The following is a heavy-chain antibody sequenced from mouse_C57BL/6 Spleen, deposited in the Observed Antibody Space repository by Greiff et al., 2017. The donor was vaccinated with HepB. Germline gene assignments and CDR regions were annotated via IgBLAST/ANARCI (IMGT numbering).Heavy chain of an antibody. V-gene: IGHV1-69*01. Sequence: VKLQQPGAELVMPGASVKLSCKASGYTFTSYWMHWVKQRPGQGLEWIGEIDPSDSYTNYNQKFKGKSTLTVDKSSSTAYMQLSSLTSEDSAVYYCARGSTVPDYWGQGTTLTVSS. CDR1: GYTFTSYW. CDR3: ARGSTVPDY. D-gene: IGHD1-1*01. J-gene: IGHJ2*01. CDR2: IDPSDSYT.